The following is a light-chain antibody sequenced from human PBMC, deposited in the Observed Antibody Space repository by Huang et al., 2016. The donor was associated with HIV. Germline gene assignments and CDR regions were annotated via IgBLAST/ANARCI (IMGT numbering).Light chain of an antibody. CDR1: QSVGRN. J-gene: IGKJ4*01. V-gene: IGKV3-15*01. Sequence: EIVMTQSPAILSVSPGERATLSCRVSQSVGRNLAWYQHKPGQAPRLIMYGASTRGTGVPARFSGSGSGTEFTLTISGLQSEDFAVYFCQQYNHWLALTFGGGTKVDIK. CDR3: QQYNHWLALT. CDR2: GAS.